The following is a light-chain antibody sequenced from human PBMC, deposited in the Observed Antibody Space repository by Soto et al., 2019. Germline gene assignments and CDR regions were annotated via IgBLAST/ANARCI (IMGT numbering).Light chain of an antibody. CDR2: GTS. CDR1: QSISSN. V-gene: IGKV3-15*01. J-gene: IGKJ4*01. CDR3: QQYNNWPPLT. Sequence: EIVMTQSPATLSVSPGERATLFCRASQSISSNLAWYQQKAGQAPRLLIYGTSTRATGIPARFSGSGSGTEFTLTISSLQSEDFAVYSCQQYNNWPPLTFGGGTKVEIK.